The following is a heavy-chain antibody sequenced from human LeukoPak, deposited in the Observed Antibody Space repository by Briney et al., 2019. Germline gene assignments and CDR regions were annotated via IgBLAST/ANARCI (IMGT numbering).Heavy chain of an antibody. CDR2: ISSSSSTI. J-gene: IGHJ4*02. V-gene: IGHV3-48*01. D-gene: IGHD3-10*01. Sequence: GGSLRLSCAASGFIFSSYSMNWVRQAPGKGLEWVSYISSSSSTIYYADSVKGRFTISRDNSKNTLYLQMNSLRAEDTAVYYCAKRGGDYWGPGTLVTVSS. CDR3: AKRGGDY. CDR1: GFIFSSYS.